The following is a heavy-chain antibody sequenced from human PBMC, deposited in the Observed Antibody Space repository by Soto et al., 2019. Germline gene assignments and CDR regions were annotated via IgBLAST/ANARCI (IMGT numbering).Heavy chain of an antibody. CDR1: GGSISSGGYY. J-gene: IGHJ5*02. Sequence: SETLSLTCTVSGGSISSGGYYWSWIRQHPGKGLEWIGYIYYSGSTYYNPSLKSRVTISVDTSKNQFSLKLSSVTAADTAVYYCARGGSRDSGTYHNRWFDPWGQGTRVTVSS. D-gene: IGHD3-10*01. CDR3: ARGGSRDSGTYHNRWFDP. CDR2: IYYSGST. V-gene: IGHV4-31*03.